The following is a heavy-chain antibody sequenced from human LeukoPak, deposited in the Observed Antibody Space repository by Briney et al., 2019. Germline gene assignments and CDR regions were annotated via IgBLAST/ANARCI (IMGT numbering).Heavy chain of an antibody. CDR1: GGSISSYY. CDR2: IYTSGST. Sequence: PSETLSLTCTVSGGSISSYYWSWIRQPAGKGLEWIGRIYTSGSTNYNPSLKSRLTMSVDTSKNQFSLRLSSVTAADTAVYYCARVRYSGYEHHLDYWGQGTLVTVSS. D-gene: IGHD5-12*01. V-gene: IGHV4-4*07. CDR3: ARVRYSGYEHHLDY. J-gene: IGHJ4*02.